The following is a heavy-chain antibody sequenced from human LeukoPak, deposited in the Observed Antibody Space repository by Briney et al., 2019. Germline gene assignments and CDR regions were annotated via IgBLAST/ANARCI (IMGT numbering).Heavy chain of an antibody. V-gene: IGHV3-33*08. CDR3: AREGYCSGGSCYGLDY. CDR1: GFTFSSYG. Sequence: GGSLRLSCAASGFTFSSYGMYWVRQAPGKGLEWVADIWYDGSNKYYADSVKGRFTISRDNSKDTLYLQMNSLRAEDTAVYYCAREGYCSGGSCYGLDYWGQGTLVTVSS. J-gene: IGHJ4*02. CDR2: IWYDGSNK. D-gene: IGHD2-15*01.